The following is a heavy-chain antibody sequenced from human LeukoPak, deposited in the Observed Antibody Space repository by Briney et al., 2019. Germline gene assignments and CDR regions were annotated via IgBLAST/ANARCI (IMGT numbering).Heavy chain of an antibody. CDR2: IYYSGST. D-gene: IGHD3-10*01. Sequence: SETLSLTCTVSGGSISSSGYYWGWIRQPPGKGLEWIASIYYSGSTYYNPSLKSRVTISIDTSKNQFSLKLNSVTAADAAVYYCARGVSQVRGMWFDPWGQGTLVTVSS. J-gene: IGHJ5*02. CDR3: ARGVSQVRGMWFDP. CDR1: GGSISSSGYY. V-gene: IGHV4-39*07.